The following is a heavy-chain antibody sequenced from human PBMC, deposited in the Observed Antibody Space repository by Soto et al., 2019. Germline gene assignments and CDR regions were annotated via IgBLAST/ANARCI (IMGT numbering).Heavy chain of an antibody. CDR3: ARDKSALTVTRGGYYYGMDV. D-gene: IGHD4-4*01. V-gene: IGHV3-21*01. CDR1: GFTFSSYS. J-gene: IGHJ6*02. CDR2: ISSSSSYI. Sequence: GGSLRLSCAASGFTFSSYSMNWVRQAPGKGLEWVSSISSSSSYIYYADSVKGRFTISRDNAKNSLYLQMNSLRAEDTAVYYCARDKSALTVTRGGYYYGMDVWGQGTTVTVSS.